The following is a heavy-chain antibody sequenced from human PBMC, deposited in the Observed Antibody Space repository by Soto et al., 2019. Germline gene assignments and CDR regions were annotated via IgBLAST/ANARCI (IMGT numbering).Heavy chain of an antibody. CDR3: AKGVVVATTDFQH. J-gene: IGHJ1*01. CDR1: GFTFSSYG. D-gene: IGHD2-15*01. CDR2: ISYDGSDK. V-gene: IGHV3-30*18. Sequence: ESGGGVVQPGRSLRLSCAASGFTFSSYGMHWVRQAPGKGLEWVAVISYDGSDKYYADSVKGRFTISRDNSNNTLYLQMDILRAEATAVYYCAKGVVVATTDFQHWGQGTLVTVSS.